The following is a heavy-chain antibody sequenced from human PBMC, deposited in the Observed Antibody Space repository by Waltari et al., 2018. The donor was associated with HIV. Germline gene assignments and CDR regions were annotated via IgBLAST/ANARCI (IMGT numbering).Heavy chain of an antibody. CDR1: GGSITRTDFY. CDR2: MYNSGTT. D-gene: IGHD2-2*01. CDR3: ARRGDGFNQHARLDH. V-gene: IGHV4-39*01. Sequence: QLHLQASGPGLVKPSETLALTCTVSGGSITRTDFYWAWIRQPPGKGLEWIGLMYNSGTTDYNPSLKSRVSMSRDTSKNRFSLRLHSVTAADTAIYYCARRGDGFNQHARLDHWGPGTLVTVSS. J-gene: IGHJ4*02.